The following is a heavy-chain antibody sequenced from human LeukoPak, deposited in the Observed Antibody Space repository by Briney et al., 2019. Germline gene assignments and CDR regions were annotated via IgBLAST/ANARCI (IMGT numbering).Heavy chain of an antibody. J-gene: IGHJ4*02. CDR3: TKDAGPRGTYSGLFDY. D-gene: IGHD1-26*01. CDR1: GFTFTNYS. CDR2: IAGGGGHT. V-gene: IGHV3-23*01. Sequence: GRSMRLSCATSGFTFTNYSMTWVRQAPGKGLEWVSAIAGGGGHTFYADSVKGRFTISRDNSKKELYLQMNSMRAEDAAVYYCTKDAGPRGTYSGLFDYWGQGTLVTVSS.